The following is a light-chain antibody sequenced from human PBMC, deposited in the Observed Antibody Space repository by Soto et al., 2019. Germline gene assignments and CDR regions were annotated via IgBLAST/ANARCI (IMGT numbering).Light chain of an antibody. CDR3: SSYTSSNTPYV. Sequence: QSALTQPASVSGSPGQSITISCTGTSSDIGGYKYVSWYQQHPGKAPKLILYEVTTHPSGVSSRFSGSKSGNTASLTISGLQADDEANYYCSSYTSSNTPYVFGTGTKVTVL. V-gene: IGLV2-14*03. CDR1: SSDIGGYKY. J-gene: IGLJ1*01. CDR2: EVT.